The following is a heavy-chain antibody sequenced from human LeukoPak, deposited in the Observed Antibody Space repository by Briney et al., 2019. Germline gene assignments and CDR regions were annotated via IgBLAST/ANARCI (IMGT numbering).Heavy chain of an antibody. CDR2: LFPIFGSA. V-gene: IGHV1-69*05. CDR3: SREISSSWYESAFDI. Sequence: SVKVSCTASGETFSSYAISCVRQAPGQGLEWMGRLFPIFGSANYAQKSQGRVTITTDESTSTAYTELSSLRSEDTAVYYCSREISSSWYESAFDIWGQGTMVTVSS. CDR1: GETFSSYA. J-gene: IGHJ3*02. D-gene: IGHD6-13*01.